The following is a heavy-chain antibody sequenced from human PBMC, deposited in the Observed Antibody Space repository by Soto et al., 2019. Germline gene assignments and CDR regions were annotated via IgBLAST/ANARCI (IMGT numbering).Heavy chain of an antibody. V-gene: IGHV4-4*02. CDR1: GGSISSVNW. J-gene: IGHJ5*02. CDR3: ARQSNTAMVRFYWFDP. D-gene: IGHD5-18*01. Sequence: SETLSLTCAVSGGSISSVNWWSWVRQPPGKGLEWIGEIYHSGSTNYNPSLKSRVTISVDKSKNQFSLKLSSVTAADTAVYYCARQSNTAMVRFYWFDPWGQGTLVTVSS. CDR2: IYHSGST.